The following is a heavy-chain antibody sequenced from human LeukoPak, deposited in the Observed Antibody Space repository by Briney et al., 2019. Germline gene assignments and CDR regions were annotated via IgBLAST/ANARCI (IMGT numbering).Heavy chain of an antibody. CDR3: ARQPTYYYDSSGYYFAFDI. J-gene: IGHJ3*02. Sequence: SETLSLTCAVCGGSISSYYWSWIRQPPGKGLEWIGYIYYSGSTNYNPSLKSRVTISVDTSKNQFSLKLSSVTAADTAVYYCARQPTYYYDSSGYYFAFDIWGQGTMVTVSS. D-gene: IGHD3-22*01. V-gene: IGHV4-59*08. CDR2: IYYSGST. CDR1: GGSISSYY.